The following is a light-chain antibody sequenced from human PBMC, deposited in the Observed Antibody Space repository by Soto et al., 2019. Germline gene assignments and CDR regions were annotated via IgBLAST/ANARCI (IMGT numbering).Light chain of an antibody. V-gene: IGLV2-14*01. J-gene: IGLJ1*01. CDR1: SSDVGAYKY. CDR2: EVS. Sequence: QSALTQPASVSGSPGQSITISCTGTSSDVGAYKYVSWYQQHPGKAPKLMIYEVSNRPSGVSNRFSGSKSGNTASLTISGLQAEDEADYYCSSYKSRSTYVFGTGTKLTVL. CDR3: SSYKSRSTYV.